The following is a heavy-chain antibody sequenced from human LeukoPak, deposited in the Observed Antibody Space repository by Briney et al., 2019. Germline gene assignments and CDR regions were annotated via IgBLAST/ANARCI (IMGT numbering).Heavy chain of an antibody. CDR1: GGSFSGYY. CDR2: INHSGST. D-gene: IGHD4-11*01. Sequence: SETLSLTCAVYGGSFSGYYWSWIRQPPGKGLEWIGEINHSGSTNYNPSLKSRVTISVDTSKNQLSLKLSSVTAADTAVYYCASDTVTTGNDAFDIWGQGTMVTVSS. CDR3: ASDTVTTGNDAFDI. V-gene: IGHV4-34*01. J-gene: IGHJ3*02.